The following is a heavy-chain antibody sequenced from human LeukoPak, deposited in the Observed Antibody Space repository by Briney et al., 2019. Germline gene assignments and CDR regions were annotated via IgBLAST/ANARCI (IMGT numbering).Heavy chain of an antibody. CDR2: INPNGGGT. Sequence: GASVKVSCKASGYTFTGYYMHWVRQAPGQGLEWMGWINPNGGGTNYAQKFQGWVTMTRDTSISTAYMELSRLRSDDTAVYYCARAPRIAAAGKGAFDIWGQGTMVTVSS. CDR1: GYTFTGYY. CDR3: ARAPRIAAAGKGAFDI. J-gene: IGHJ3*02. D-gene: IGHD6-13*01. V-gene: IGHV1-2*04.